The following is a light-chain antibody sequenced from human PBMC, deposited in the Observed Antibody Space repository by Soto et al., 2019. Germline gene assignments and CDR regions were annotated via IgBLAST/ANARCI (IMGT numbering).Light chain of an antibody. J-gene: IGLJ1*01. V-gene: IGLV1-40*01. CDR2: GND. Sequence: QSVLTQPPSMSGAPRQRVTISCTGSSSNIGAGYDVHWYQQSPGKAAKLLIYGNDNRPSGVPERFSGSKTGTSASLAITGVRAGEEADYYCQSYGSSPSANFVFGTGTKVT. CDR1: SSNIGAGYD. CDR3: QSYGSSPSANFV.